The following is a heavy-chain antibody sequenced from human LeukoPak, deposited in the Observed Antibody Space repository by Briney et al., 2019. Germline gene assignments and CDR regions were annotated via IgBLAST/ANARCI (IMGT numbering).Heavy chain of an antibody. J-gene: IGHJ6*03. D-gene: IGHD3-10*01. CDR1: GYTFNRYG. CDR2: ISGYNGDT. V-gene: IGHV1-18*01. Sequence: ASVKVSCKTSGYTFNRYGISWVRQAPGQGLEWMGWISGYNGDTKYAQKFQGRVTMTIDTSTSTAYMELRSLRSDDTAVYYCARVFWSSGVYYYYMDVWGKGTTVTISS. CDR3: ARVFWSSGVYYYYMDV.